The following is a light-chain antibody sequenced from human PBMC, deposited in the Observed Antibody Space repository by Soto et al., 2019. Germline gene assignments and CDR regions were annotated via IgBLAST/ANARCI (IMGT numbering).Light chain of an antibody. J-gene: IGKJ5*01. V-gene: IGKV3-20*01. CDR1: HQIISSN. Sequence: THRQTTRSVSSGARATLSCRTGHQIISSNLAWYQQKPGQAPRLLIYGASNRATGIPDRFSGSGSGTDFTLTISRLEPEDFAVYYCQQYGSSPTFGQGTRLEIK. CDR2: GAS. CDR3: QQYGSSPT.